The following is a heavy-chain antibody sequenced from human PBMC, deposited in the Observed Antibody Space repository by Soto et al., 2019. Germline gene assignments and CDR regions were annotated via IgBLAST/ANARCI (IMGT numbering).Heavy chain of an antibody. D-gene: IGHD3-9*01. CDR3: ARHGPIDPPYYHYYYMDV. J-gene: IGHJ6*03. Sequence: PGESLKISCKGSGYSFTSYWIGWVRQMPGKGLEWMGIIWPSASDIRYTPSFQGQVTISVDKSISTAYLQWSSLKASDTAMYYCARHGPIDPPYYHYYYMDVWGKGTTVTVSS. CDR1: GYSFTSYW. V-gene: IGHV5-51*01. CDR2: IWPSASDI.